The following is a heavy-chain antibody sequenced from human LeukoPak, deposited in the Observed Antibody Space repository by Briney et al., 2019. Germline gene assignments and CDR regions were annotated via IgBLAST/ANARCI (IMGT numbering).Heavy chain of an antibody. CDR1: GYTFTSYG. CDR2: ISAYNGNT. CDR3: ARDDYYDSSGYFDY. D-gene: IGHD3-22*01. J-gene: IGHJ4*02. Sequence: ASVKVSCKASGYTFTSYGISWVRQAPGQGLEWMGWISAYNGNTNYAQKLQGRVTMTTDTSTSTAYMELRSLRSDDTAVYYCARDDYYDSSGYFDYWGQGTLVTVSS. V-gene: IGHV1-18*01.